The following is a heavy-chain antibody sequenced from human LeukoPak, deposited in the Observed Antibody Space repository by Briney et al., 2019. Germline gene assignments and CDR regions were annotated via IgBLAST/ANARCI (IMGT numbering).Heavy chain of an antibody. J-gene: IGHJ3*02. V-gene: IGHV3-74*01. CDR2: IKSDGSST. CDR3: ARVGAATYAFDI. Sequence: GGSLRLSCAASGFSFSNSWMHWVRQAPGKGLVWVSRIKSDGSSTSYADSVKGRLTISRDNAKNTLYLQMNSLRAEDTAVYYCARVGAATYAFDIWGQGTMVTVSS. CDR1: GFSFSNSW. D-gene: IGHD3-16*01.